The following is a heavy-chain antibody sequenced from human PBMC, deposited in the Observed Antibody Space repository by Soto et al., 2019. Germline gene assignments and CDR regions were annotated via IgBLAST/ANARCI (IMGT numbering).Heavy chain of an antibody. CDR1: GASVRAGDYY. CDR3: VGTGTTDDY. CDR2: IYNSGGS. Sequence: SETLSLTCSVSGASVRAGDYYWSCIRQAPGKGLEWIGYIYNSGGSYYNPSLKGRLTISIDTSKNQFSLKLNSVTAADTAIYYCVGTGTTDDYWGRGTLVTVSS. D-gene: IGHD4-17*01. J-gene: IGHJ4*02. V-gene: IGHV4-30-4*01.